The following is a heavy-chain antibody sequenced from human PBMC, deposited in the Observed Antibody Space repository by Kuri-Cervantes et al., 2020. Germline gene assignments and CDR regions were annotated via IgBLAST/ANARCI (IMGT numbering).Heavy chain of an antibody. J-gene: IGHJ3*02. CDR1: GFTVTSNY. Sequence: GESLKISCAASGFTVTSNYMSWVRQAPGKGLEWVSVIFGGGSTYYADSVKGRFTISRDNSKNTLYLQMNNLRAEDTAVYYCARWASDAFDIWGQGTMVTVSS. CDR3: ARWASDAFDI. V-gene: IGHV3-66*01. CDR2: IFGGGST.